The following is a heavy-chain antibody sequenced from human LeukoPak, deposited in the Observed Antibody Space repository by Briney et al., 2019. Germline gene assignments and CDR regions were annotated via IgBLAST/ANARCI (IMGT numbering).Heavy chain of an antibody. D-gene: IGHD6-13*01. V-gene: IGHV5-51*01. J-gene: IGHJ5*02. CDR1: GYSFTSYW. CDR3: ARRWSTGYSSSWPEEIDP. CDR2: IYPGDSDT. Sequence: RGESLKISCKGSGYSFTSYWIGWVRQMPGKGLEWMGIIYPGDSDTRYSPSFQGQVTISADKSISTAYLQWSSLKASDTAMYYCARRWSTGYSSSWPEEIDPWGQGTLVTVSS.